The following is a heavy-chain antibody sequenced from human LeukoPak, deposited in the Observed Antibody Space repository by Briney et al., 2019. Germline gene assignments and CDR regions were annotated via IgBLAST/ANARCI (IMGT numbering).Heavy chain of an antibody. D-gene: IGHD2-15*01. CDR2: INHSGST. CDR1: GGSFSGYY. J-gene: IGHJ4*02. CDR3: ARDPVYCSGGSCYSGIDY. Sequence: SETLSLTCAVYGGSFSGYYWSWIRQPPGKGLEWIGEINHSGSTNYNPSLKSRVTISVDTSKNQFSLKLSSVTAADTAVYYCARDPVYCSGGSCYSGIDYWGQGTLVTVSS. V-gene: IGHV4-34*01.